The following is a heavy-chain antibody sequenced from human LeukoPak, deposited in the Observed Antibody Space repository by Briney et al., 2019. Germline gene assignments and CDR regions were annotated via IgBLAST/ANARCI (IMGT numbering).Heavy chain of an antibody. CDR1: GGSISSYY. D-gene: IGHD2-21*01. CDR3: ARGASIPDYYYGMDV. Sequence: PSETLSLTCTVSGGSISSYYWGWIRQPPGKGLEWIGYIYYSGSTNYNPSLKSRVTISVDTSKNQFSLKLSSVPAADTAVYYCARGASIPDYYYGMDVWGQGTTVTVSS. CDR2: IYYSGST. V-gene: IGHV4-59*01. J-gene: IGHJ6*02.